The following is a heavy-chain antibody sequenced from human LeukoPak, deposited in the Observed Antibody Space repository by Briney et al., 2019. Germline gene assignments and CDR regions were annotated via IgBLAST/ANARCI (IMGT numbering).Heavy chain of an antibody. V-gene: IGHV5-51*01. CDR1: GYSFTSYW. Sequence: GESLKIACKGSGYSFTSYWIGWVRQMPGKGLEWMGNIYPGDSDTRYSPSFQGQVTISADKSISTAYLQWSSLKASDTAMYYCARWAPAAAENNWFDPWGQGTLVTVSS. D-gene: IGHD6-13*01. J-gene: IGHJ5*02. CDR2: IYPGDSDT. CDR3: ARWAPAAAENNWFDP.